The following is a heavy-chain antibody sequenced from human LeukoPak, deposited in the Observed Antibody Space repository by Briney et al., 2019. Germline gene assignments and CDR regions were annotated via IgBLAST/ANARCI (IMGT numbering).Heavy chain of an antibody. Sequence: GGSLRLSCAASGFSYSIYTMNWVRQAPGKGLEWLSSINSGSNYIYYADSVKGRFTISRDNAKNSLYLQMNSLRAEDTAVCYCARAYYNSGTSHFDFWGRGTLITVSS. CDR1: GFSYSIYT. D-gene: IGHD3-10*01. CDR3: ARAYYNSGTSHFDF. V-gene: IGHV3-21*01. CDR2: INSGSNYI. J-gene: IGHJ4*02.